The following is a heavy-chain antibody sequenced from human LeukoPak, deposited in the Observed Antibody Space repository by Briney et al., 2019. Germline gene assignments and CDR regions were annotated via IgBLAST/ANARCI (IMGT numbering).Heavy chain of an antibody. CDR3: ARGASSRFEH. Sequence: SETLSLTCTVSGGSISSSSYYWGWIRQPPGKGLEWIGSIYYSGSTYYNPSLKSRVTISEDTSKNQFSLKLSSVTAADTAVYYCARGASSRFEHWGQGTLVTVSS. J-gene: IGHJ4*02. CDR1: GGSISSSSYY. CDR2: IYYSGST. V-gene: IGHV4-39*07. D-gene: IGHD6-13*01.